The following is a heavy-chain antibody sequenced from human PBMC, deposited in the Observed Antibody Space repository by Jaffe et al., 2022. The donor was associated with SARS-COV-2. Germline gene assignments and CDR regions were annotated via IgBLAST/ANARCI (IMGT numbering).Heavy chain of an antibody. CDR3: ARGEPPSNWFDP. V-gene: IGHV3-7*01. J-gene: IGHJ5*02. CDR1: GFSFSRYW. CDR2: IKQDGSGK. Sequence: EVQLVESGGGLVQPGGSLRLSCVASGFSFSRYWMSWVRQAPGKGLEWVANIKQDGSGKYYVDSVEGRFTISRDNVKNSLYLQMNNLRAEDTAVYYCARGEPPSNWFDPWGQGTLVTVSS. D-gene: IGHD1-1*01.